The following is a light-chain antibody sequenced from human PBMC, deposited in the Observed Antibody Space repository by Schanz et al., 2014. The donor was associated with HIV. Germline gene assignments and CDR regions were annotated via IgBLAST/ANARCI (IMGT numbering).Light chain of an antibody. Sequence: DVQMTQSPSTLSASVGDRVTITCRASQGISNYLAWYQQNPGKAPKLLIYSSSTLQSGVPSRFSGSGSGTHFTLAISSLQPEDFGTYYCQQCDTYPYTFGQGTKLDIK. J-gene: IGKJ2*01. CDR1: QGISNY. CDR3: QQCDTYPYT. V-gene: IGKV1-9*01. CDR2: SSS.